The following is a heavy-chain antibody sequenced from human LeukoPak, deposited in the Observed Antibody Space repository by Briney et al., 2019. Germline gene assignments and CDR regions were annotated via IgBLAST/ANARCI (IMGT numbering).Heavy chain of an antibody. V-gene: IGHV4-31*03. CDR1: GGSISSGDYY. Sequence: SETLSLTCTVSGGSISSGDYYWSWIRQHPGKGLEWIGYIYYSGNTYYNPSLKSRVTISVDTSKNQFSLKLSSVTAADTAVYYCARYVVYGSGKYYFDYWGQGTLVTVSS. D-gene: IGHD3-10*01. CDR2: IYYSGNT. CDR3: ARYVVYGSGKYYFDY. J-gene: IGHJ4*02.